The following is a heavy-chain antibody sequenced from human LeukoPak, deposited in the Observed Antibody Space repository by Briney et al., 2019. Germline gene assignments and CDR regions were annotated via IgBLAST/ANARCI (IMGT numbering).Heavy chain of an antibody. CDR3: ARDRALLRYFDWSSHNWFDP. J-gene: IGHJ5*02. D-gene: IGHD3-9*01. CDR2: IIPILGIA. CDR1: GGTFSSYT. V-gene: IGHV1-69*04. Sequence: SVKVSCKASGGTFSSYTISWVRQAPGQGLEWMGRIIPILGIANYAQKFQGRVTITADKSTSTAYMELSSLRSEDTAVYYCARDRALLRYFDWSSHNWFDPWGQGTLVTVSS.